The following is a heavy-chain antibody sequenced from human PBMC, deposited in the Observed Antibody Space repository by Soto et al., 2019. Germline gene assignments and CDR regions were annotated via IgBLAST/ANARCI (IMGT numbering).Heavy chain of an antibody. CDR1: GYTFTSYG. Sequence: EASVKVSCKASGYTFTSYGISWVRQAPGQGLEWMGWISAYNGNTNYAQKLQGRVTMTTDTSTSTAYMELRSLRSDDTAVYYCARIMVRGVMENWFDPWGQGTLVTVSS. CDR3: ARIMVRGVMENWFDP. CDR2: ISAYNGNT. D-gene: IGHD3-10*01. J-gene: IGHJ5*02. V-gene: IGHV1-18*01.